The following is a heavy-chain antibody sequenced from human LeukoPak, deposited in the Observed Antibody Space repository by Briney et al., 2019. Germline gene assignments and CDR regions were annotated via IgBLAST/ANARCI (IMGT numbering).Heavy chain of an antibody. J-gene: IGHJ3*02. Sequence: SETLSLTCTVSGGPISSYYWSWIRQPPGKGLEWIGYIYYSGSTNYNPSLKSRVTISVDTSKNQFSLKLSSVTAADTAVYYCARLYSSGWYADDAFDIWGQGTMVTVSS. CDR1: GGPISSYY. CDR3: ARLYSSGWYADDAFDI. V-gene: IGHV4-59*01. D-gene: IGHD6-19*01. CDR2: IYYSGST.